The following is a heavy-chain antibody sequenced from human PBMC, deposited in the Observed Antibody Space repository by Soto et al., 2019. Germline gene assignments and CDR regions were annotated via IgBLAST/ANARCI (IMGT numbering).Heavy chain of an antibody. Sequence: SVKVSCKASGYTFTSYAMHWVRQAPGQRLEWMGWINAGNGNTKYSQKFQGRVTITRDTSASTAYMELSSLRSEDTAVYYCARETRYSSSWYNWFDPWGQGTLVTVSS. V-gene: IGHV1-3*01. CDR1: GYTFTSYA. D-gene: IGHD6-13*01. CDR2: INAGNGNT. CDR3: ARETRYSSSWYNWFDP. J-gene: IGHJ5*02.